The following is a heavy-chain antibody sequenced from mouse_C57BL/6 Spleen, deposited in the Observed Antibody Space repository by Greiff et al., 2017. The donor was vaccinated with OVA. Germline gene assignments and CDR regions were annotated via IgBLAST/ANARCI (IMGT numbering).Heavy chain of an antibody. D-gene: IGHD1-1*01. CDR2: IDPETGGT. Sequence: QVQLQQSGAELVRPGASVTLSCKASGYTFTDYEMHWVKQTPVHGLEWIGAIDPETGGTAYNQKFKGKAILTADKSSSTAYMELRSLTSEDSAVYYCTPFYYGSSGSYFDYWGQGTTLTVSS. CDR3: TPFYYGSSGSYFDY. V-gene: IGHV1-15*01. CDR1: GYTFTDYE. J-gene: IGHJ2*01.